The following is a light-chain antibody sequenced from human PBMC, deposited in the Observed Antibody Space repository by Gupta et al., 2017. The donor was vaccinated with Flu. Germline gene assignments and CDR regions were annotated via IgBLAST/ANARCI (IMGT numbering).Light chain of an antibody. CDR3: QQRSNLPLT. V-gene: IGKV3-11*01. CDR2: DAS. CDR1: QSVSSY. Sequence: EIVLTQSPATLSLSPGERATLSCRASQSVSSYLAWYQQKPGQAPRLLIYDASNRATGIPARFSGSGSGTDFSLTISSLEPEDVAAYYCQQRSNLPLTFGGGTKVEIK. J-gene: IGKJ4*01.